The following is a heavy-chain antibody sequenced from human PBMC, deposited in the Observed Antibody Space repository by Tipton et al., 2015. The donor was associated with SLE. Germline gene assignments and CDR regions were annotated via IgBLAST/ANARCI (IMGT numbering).Heavy chain of an antibody. J-gene: IGHJ5*02. V-gene: IGHV4-39*01. CDR1: GGSISSSSYY. CDR2: IYYSGST. D-gene: IGHD6-13*01. CDR3: ARHSSSWYKDWFDP. Sequence: TLSLTCTLSGGSISSSSYYWGWICQPPGKGLEWIGSIYYSGSTYYNPSLKSRVTISVDTSKNQFSLKLSSVTAADTAVYYCARHSSSWYKDWFDPWGQGTLVTVSS.